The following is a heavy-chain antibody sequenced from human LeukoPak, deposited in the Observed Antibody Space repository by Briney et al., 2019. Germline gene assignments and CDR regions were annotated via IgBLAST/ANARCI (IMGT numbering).Heavy chain of an antibody. D-gene: IGHD3-16*02. CDR3: ARRIGLRLGELSSCEVERGY. CDR2: IYYSGNT. V-gene: IGHV4-39*07. J-gene: IGHJ4*02. Sequence: SETLSLTCTVSGDSISSSSSYWGWIRQPPGKGLEWIGSIYYSGNTYYNTSLKSRVTISVDTSKNQFSLKLSSVTAADTAVYYCARRIGLRLGELSSCEVERGYWGQGTLVTVSS. CDR1: GDSISSSSSY.